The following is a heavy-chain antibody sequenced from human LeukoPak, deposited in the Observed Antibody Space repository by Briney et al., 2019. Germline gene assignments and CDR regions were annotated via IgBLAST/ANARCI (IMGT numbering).Heavy chain of an antibody. CDR1: GYTFTSYY. D-gene: IGHD3-9*01. CDR2: INPGGGST. CDR3: GRDLGDILIGYLPKDMDV. Sequence: ASVKVSCKASGYTFTSYYMHWVRQAPGQGLEWMGIINPGGGSTSYAQKFQGRVTMTRDTSTSTVYMELSSLRSEDTAVYYCGRDLGDILIGYLPKDMDVWGQGTTVIVSS. J-gene: IGHJ6*02. V-gene: IGHV1-46*01.